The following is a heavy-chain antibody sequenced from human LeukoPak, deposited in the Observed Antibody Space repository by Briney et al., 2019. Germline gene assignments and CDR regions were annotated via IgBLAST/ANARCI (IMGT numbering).Heavy chain of an antibody. V-gene: IGHV3-23*01. Sequence: GGSLRLSCATSGFIFSTYALSWVRQAPGKGLEWASSIIGSGGSTYHADSVKGRFTISRDSSKNTLYLQMNSLRAEDTAIYYCARVIRAAPGKGYFDYWGQGTLVTVSS. CDR3: ARVIRAAPGKGYFDY. CDR1: GFIFSTYA. J-gene: IGHJ4*02. D-gene: IGHD6-13*01. CDR2: IIGSGGST.